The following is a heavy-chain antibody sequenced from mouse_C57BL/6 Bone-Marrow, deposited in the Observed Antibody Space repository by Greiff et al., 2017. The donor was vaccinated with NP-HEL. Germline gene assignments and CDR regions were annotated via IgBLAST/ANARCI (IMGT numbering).Heavy chain of an antibody. D-gene: IGHD1-1*01. CDR1: GYTFTGYW. J-gene: IGHJ2*01. CDR2: ILPGSGST. V-gene: IGHV1-9*01. CDR3: ARSALYYYGSSHYFDY. Sequence: VKLMESGAELMKPGASVKLSCKATGYTFTGYWIEWVKQRPGHGLEWIGEILPGSGSTNYNEKFKGKATFTADTSSNTAYMQLSSLTTEDSAIYYCARSALYYYGSSHYFDYWGQGTTLTVSS.